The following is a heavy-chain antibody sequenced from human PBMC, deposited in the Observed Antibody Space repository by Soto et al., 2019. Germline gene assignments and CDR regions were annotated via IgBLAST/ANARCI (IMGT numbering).Heavy chain of an antibody. CDR1: RFTFSSYA. CDR2: ISGSGGST. J-gene: IGHJ4*02. D-gene: IGHD3-3*01. V-gene: IGHV3-23*01. CDR3: ARATIFGLVIFDY. Sequence: GGSLRLSCAASRFTFSSYAMNWVRQAPEKGLEWVTGISGSGGSTYYADSVKGRFTISRDNSNNTLFLQMTSLRAEDTAMYYCARATIFGLVIFDYWGQGALVTVSS.